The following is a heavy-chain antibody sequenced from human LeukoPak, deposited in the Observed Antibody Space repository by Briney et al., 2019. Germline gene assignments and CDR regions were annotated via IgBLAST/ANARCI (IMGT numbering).Heavy chain of an antibody. V-gene: IGHV3-7*01. D-gene: IGHD1-7*01. CDR3: ASMGVERLSITGTSWFFDN. CDR1: GFTFSTYW. CDR2: IKQDGSEK. Sequence: GGSLRLSCAASGFTFSTYWMTWVRQVPGKGLEWVANIKQDGSEKYYVDSVKGRFTISRDNAKNSLYLQMNSLRAEDTAVYYCASMGVERLSITGTSWFFDNWGQGTIVSVSS. J-gene: IGHJ4*02.